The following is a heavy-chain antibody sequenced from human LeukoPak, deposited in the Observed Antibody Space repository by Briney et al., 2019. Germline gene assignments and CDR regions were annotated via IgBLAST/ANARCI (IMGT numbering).Heavy chain of an antibody. CDR1: GDTFDRFP. J-gene: IGHJ4*02. V-gene: IGHV1-69*04. CDR3: TKGPHDYGDFVYF. D-gene: IGHD4-17*01. Sequence: SVKVSYKASGDTFDRFPMSWVRLAPGQGLEWMGRIIPVFDMTNYAPKFQGRITMTADISTSTAYMELRSLKSEDSAIYYCTKGPHDYGDFVYFWGQGTRVTVSS. CDR2: IIPVFDMT.